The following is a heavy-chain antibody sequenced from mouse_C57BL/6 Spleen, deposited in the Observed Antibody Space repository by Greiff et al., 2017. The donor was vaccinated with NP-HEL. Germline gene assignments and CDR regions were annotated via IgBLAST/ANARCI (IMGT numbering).Heavy chain of an antibody. V-gene: IGHV3-6*01. J-gene: IGHJ3*01. CDR1: GYSITSGYY. D-gene: IGHD4-1*01. Sequence: EVKLQESGPGLVKPSQSLSLTCSVTGYSITSGYYWNWIRQFPGNKLEWMGYISYDGSNNYNPSLKNRISITRDTSKNQFFLKLNSVTTEDTATYYCARDSSTGTWFAYWGQGTLVTVSA. CDR3: ARDSSTGTWFAY. CDR2: ISYDGSN.